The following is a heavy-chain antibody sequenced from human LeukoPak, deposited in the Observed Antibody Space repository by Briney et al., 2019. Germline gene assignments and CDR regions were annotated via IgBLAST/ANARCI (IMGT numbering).Heavy chain of an antibody. J-gene: IGHJ4*02. Sequence: PSETLSLTCTVSGGSISSSSYYWSWLRQPPGEGLEWIGYIYYSGSTNYNPSIKNRVTMSVDTSKNQFSLKLSSVTAADTADYYGARGPAGPTIPFDYWGQGTLVTVSS. CDR1: GGSISSSSYY. V-gene: IGHV4-61*01. D-gene: IGHD1-26*01. CDR3: ARGPAGPTIPFDY. CDR2: IYYSGST.